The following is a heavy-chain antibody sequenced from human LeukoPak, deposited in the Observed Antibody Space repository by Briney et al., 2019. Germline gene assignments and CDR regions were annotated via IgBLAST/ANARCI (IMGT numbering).Heavy chain of an antibody. Sequence: GGSLRLSCAASGFTFSSYEMNWVRQAPGKGLEWVSYMSSSGSTIYYADSVKGRFTISRDNAKNSLYLQMNSLRAEDTAVYYCARERLGDIVIVPAAPRGFDYWGQGTLVTVSS. CDR3: ARERLGDIVIVPAAPRGFDY. CDR1: GFTFSSYE. J-gene: IGHJ4*02. V-gene: IGHV3-48*03. CDR2: MSSSGSTI. D-gene: IGHD2-2*01.